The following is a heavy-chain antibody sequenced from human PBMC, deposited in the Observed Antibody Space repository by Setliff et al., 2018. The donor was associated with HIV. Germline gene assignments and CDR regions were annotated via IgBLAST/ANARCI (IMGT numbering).Heavy chain of an antibody. V-gene: IGHV3-30*18. CDR2: IWHDGSNE. J-gene: IGHJ6*03. Sequence: LRLSCAASGFSFSTYGMHWARQAPGKGLEWVAVIWHDGSNENYADSVKGRFTIPRDNSKNTLYLQMSSLRVDDTAVYYCVKEAYSNTWNYYYYYIDVWGKGTTVTVSS. D-gene: IGHD6-13*01. CDR3: VKEAYSNTWNYYYYYIDV. CDR1: GFSFSTYG.